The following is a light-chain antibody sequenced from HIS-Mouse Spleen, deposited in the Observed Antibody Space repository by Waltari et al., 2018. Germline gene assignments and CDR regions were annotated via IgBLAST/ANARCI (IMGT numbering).Light chain of an antibody. CDR3: YSTDSSRNHRV. CDR1: ALPRKY. Sequence: SYELTQPPSVSVSPGQTARITCSGDALPRKYAYWYQQKSGQAPVIVISGDSKRPSGIPERFSGSRSGTMATVTISGAQVEDEADYYCYSTDSSRNHRVFGGGTKLTVL. V-gene: IGLV3-10*01. CDR2: GDS. J-gene: IGLJ2*01.